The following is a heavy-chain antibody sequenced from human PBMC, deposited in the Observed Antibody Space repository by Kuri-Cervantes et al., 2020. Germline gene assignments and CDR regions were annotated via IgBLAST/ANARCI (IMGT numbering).Heavy chain of an antibody. CDR3: ARKLAYYFDY. Sequence: GESLKISCAASGFTFSSYWMSWVRQAPGKGLEWVANIKQDGSEKYYADSVKGRFTISRDNAKNSLYLQMNSLRDEDTAVYYCARKLAYYFDYWGQGTLVTVSS. D-gene: IGHD6-13*01. CDR2: IKQDGSEK. J-gene: IGHJ4*02. CDR1: GFTFSSYW. V-gene: IGHV3-7*01.